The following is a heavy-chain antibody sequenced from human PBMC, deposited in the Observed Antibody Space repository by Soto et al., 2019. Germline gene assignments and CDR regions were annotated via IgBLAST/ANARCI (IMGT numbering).Heavy chain of an antibody. V-gene: IGHV3-23*01. CDR2: ISGSGGTT. CDR3: AKSWVAVASKYYFDY. J-gene: IGHJ4*02. D-gene: IGHD6-19*01. Sequence: GGSLRLSCVASGFTLGSYSMSWVRQAPGKGLEWVSVISGSGGTTYYADSVKGRFTISRDNSKNTLFLQMNSLRTEDTAVYYCAKSWVAVASKYYFDYWGRGTLVTVSS. CDR1: GFTLGSYS.